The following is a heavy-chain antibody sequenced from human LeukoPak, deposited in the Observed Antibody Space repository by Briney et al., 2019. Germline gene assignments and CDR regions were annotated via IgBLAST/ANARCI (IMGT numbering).Heavy chain of an antibody. Sequence: PSDTLSLTCAVFGGFFSCASWTWPPQPPGKGLEVLGEINHSGSTNYNPSLKSRVTISLDSSKNQFSLRLTSVTAADTAVYYCARRLTITARNDLDSWGQGTLVTVSS. D-gene: IGHD1-1*01. V-gene: IGHV4-34*01. J-gene: IGHJ4*02. CDR1: GGFFSCAS. CDR2: INHSGST. CDR3: ARRLTITARNDLDS.